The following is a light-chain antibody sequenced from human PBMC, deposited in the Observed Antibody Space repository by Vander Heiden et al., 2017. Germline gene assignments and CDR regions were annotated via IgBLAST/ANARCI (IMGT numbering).Light chain of an antibody. V-gene: IGLV2-18*02. J-gene: IGLJ1*01. Sequence: QSALTQPPSVSGSPGQSVTISCTGTSSDVGSYNRVSWYQQPPGHAPKLMIYEVNNRPSGVPDRFSGSKSGNTASLTISGLQAEDEADYYCFSYTSSSTLFVFGTGTKVTVL. CDR2: EVN. CDR1: SSDVGSYNR. CDR3: FSYTSSSTLFV.